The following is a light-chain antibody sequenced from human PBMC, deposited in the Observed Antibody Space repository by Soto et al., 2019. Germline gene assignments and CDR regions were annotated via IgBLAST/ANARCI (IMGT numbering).Light chain of an antibody. CDR2: DVT. CDR1: SSDIGGYNF. Sequence: QSALTQSASVSGSRGQSITISCTGTSSDIGGYNFVSWYQQHPGKAPKLMIYDVTIRPSGVSNRFSGSKSGNTASLTISGLQAEDEADYYCSSYTSSSTLLFGGGTQLTVL. V-gene: IGLV2-14*01. CDR3: SSYTSSSTLL. J-gene: IGLJ2*01.